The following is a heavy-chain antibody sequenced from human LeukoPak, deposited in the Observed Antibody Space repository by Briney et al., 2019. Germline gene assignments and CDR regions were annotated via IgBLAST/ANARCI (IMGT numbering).Heavy chain of an antibody. CDR3: AREPQYYDILTGYHPGGHYYMDV. Sequence: SETVSLTCTVSGGSISSGGYYWSWIRQHPGKGLEWIGYIYYSESIYYNPSLKSRVTISVDTSKNQFSLKLSSVTAADTAVYYCAREPQYYDILTGYHPGGHYYMDVWGKGTTVTVSS. D-gene: IGHD3-9*01. CDR2: IYYSESI. CDR1: GGSISSGGYY. V-gene: IGHV4-31*03. J-gene: IGHJ6*03.